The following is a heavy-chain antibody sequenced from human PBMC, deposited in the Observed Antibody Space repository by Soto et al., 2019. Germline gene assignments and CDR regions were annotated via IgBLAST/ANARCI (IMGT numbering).Heavy chain of an antibody. CDR2: ISSSSSTI. V-gene: IGHV3-48*01. J-gene: IGHJ6*02. CDR1: GFTFSSYS. Sequence: EVQLVESGGGLVQPGGSLRLSCAASGFTFSSYSMNWVRQAPGKGLEWVSYISSSSSTIYYADSVKGRFTISSDNATTSLYLQMNRLRAAATAVYYCARDYVGAYCSSTSCYSDYYYGMDVWGQGTTVTVSS. CDR3: ARDYVGAYCSSTSCYSDYYYGMDV. D-gene: IGHD2-2*01.